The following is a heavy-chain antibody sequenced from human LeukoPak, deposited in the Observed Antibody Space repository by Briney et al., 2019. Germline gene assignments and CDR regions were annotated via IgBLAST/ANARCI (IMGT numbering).Heavy chain of an antibody. J-gene: IGHJ6*02. CDR1: GGSFSGCY. Sequence: SETLSLTCAVYGGSFSGCYWSWIRQPPGKGLEWIGEINHSGSTNYNPSLKSRVTISVDTSKNQFSLKLSSVTAADTAVYYCARGRPYYYYYGMDVWGQGTTVTVSS. D-gene: IGHD6-6*01. V-gene: IGHV4-34*01. CDR2: INHSGST. CDR3: ARGRPYYYYYGMDV.